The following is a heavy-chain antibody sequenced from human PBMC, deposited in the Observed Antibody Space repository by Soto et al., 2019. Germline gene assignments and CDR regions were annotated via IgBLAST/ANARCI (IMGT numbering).Heavy chain of an antibody. CDR2: IQSGGPT. CDR3: ARDDVRCDGGRCYGVPLVD. Sequence: GGSLRLSCAASGFTVSSKYMSWVHQAPGKGLEWVSLIQSGGPTYYADSVKGRFTISRDTSENTVHLQMDSLRAEDTAVYYCARDDVRCDGGRCYGVPLVDWGKGTSVTVS. J-gene: IGHJ6*03. V-gene: IGHV3-66*01. D-gene: IGHD2-15*01. CDR1: GFTVSSKY.